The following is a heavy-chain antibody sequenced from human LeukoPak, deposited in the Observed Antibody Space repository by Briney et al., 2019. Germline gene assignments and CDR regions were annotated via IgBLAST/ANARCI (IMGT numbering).Heavy chain of an antibody. V-gene: IGHV3-30*02. J-gene: IGHJ4*02. D-gene: IGHD1-26*01. Sequence: GGSLRLSCAASGFTFSSYGMHWVRQAPGKGLEWVAFIRYDGSNKYYADSVKGRFTISRDNSKNTLYLQMNSLRAEDTAVYYCAKDVRIVGATHFDYWGQGTLVTVSS. CDR2: IRYDGSNK. CDR3: AKDVRIVGATHFDY. CDR1: GFTFSSYG.